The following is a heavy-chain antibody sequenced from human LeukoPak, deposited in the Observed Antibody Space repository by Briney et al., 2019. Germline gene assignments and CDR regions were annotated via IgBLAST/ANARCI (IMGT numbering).Heavy chain of an antibody. Sequence: GVSLHISCQGSGYSFTSYWIGWVRPMPGKGLEWMGTIYPGDSDTRYSPSFQGQVTISADKSISTAYLQWSSLKASDTAMYYCARHGSSGWLMFDPWGQGTLVTVSS. V-gene: IGHV5-51*01. CDR1: GYSFTSYW. CDR3: ARHGSSGWLMFDP. J-gene: IGHJ5*02. CDR2: IYPGDSDT. D-gene: IGHD6-19*01.